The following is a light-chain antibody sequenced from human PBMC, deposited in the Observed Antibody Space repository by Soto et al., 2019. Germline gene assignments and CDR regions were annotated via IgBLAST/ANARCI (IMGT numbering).Light chain of an antibody. CDR2: EVR. CDR3: RSYTSKSSLI. J-gene: IGLJ2*01. CDR1: SRDVGAYNL. V-gene: IGLV2-14*01. Sequence: QSVLTQPASVSGSPGQSITIACAGTSRDVGAYNLVSWYQQHPGRAPQLIIYEVRNRPSGISFRFSGSKSGNTASLTISGLQAEDEADYYCRSYTSKSSLIFGGGTKVTVL.